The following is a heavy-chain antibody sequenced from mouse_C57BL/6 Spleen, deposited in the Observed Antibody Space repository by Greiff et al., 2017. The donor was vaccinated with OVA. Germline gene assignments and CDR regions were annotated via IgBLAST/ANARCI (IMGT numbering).Heavy chain of an antibody. J-gene: IGHJ4*01. D-gene: IGHD1-1*01. V-gene: IGHV1-64*01. CDR3: ARYGLYGSSYNYAMDY. CDR2: IHPNSGST. CDR1: GYTFTSYW. Sequence: VQLQQPGAELVKPGASVKLSCKASGYTFTSYWMHWVKQRPGQGLEWIGMIHPNSGSTNYNEKFKSKATLTVDKSSSTAYMQLSSLTSEDSAVYYCARYGLYGSSYNYAMDYWGQGTSVTVSS.